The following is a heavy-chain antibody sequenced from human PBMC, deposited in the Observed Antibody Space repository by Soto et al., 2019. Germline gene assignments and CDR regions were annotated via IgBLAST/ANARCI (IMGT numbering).Heavy chain of an antibody. CDR3: VGDSSGWYYFDY. CDR1: GGTFSSYT. V-gene: IGHV1-69*02. CDR2: IIPILGIA. J-gene: IGHJ4*02. D-gene: IGHD6-19*01. Sequence: QVQLVQSGAEVKKPGSSVKVSCKASGGTFSSYTISWVRQAPGQGLEWMGRIIPILGIANYAQKFQGRVTITADKSTSTAYMELSSLRSEDTAVYYCVGDSSGWYYFDYWGQGTLVTVSS.